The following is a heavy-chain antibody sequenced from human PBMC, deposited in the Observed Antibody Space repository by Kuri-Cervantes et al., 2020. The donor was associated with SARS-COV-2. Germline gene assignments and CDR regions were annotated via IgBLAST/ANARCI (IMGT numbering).Heavy chain of an antibody. Sequence: SETLSLTCAVSGYSISSGYYWGWIRQPPGKGLEWIGSIYHSGSTYYNPSLKSRVTISVDTSKNQFSLKLSSVTAADTAVYYCARFFDFPAGSLDSKSEYFQHWGQGTLVTVSS. CDR3: ARFFDFPAGSLDSKSEYFQH. CDR1: GYSISSGYY. V-gene: IGHV4-38-2*01. D-gene: IGHD3/OR15-3a*01. CDR2: IYHSGST. J-gene: IGHJ1*01.